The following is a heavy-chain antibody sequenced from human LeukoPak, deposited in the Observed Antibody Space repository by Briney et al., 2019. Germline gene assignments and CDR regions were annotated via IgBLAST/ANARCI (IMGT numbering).Heavy chain of an antibody. CDR3: ARDRLWFGELYHGYWFDP. CDR1: GFTFSSYA. Sequence: GGSLRLSCAASGFTFSSYAMHWVRQAPGKGLEWVAVISYDGSNKYYADSVKGRFTISRDNSKNTLYLQMNSLRAEDTAVYYCARDRLWFGELYHGYWFDPWGQGTLVTVSS. J-gene: IGHJ5*02. V-gene: IGHV3-30-3*01. CDR2: ISYDGSNK. D-gene: IGHD3-10*01.